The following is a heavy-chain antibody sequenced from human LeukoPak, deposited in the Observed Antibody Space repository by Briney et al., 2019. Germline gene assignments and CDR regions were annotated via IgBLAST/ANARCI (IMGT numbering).Heavy chain of an antibody. J-gene: IGHJ2*01. V-gene: IGHV3-30*01. CDR1: GFTFSSYA. CDR2: ISYDGSNK. D-gene: IGHD2-2*02. CDR3: ARDGHCSSTSCYTGVWYFDL. Sequence: GSLRLSCAASGFTFSSYAMHWVRQAPGKGLEWVAVISYDGSNKYYADSVKGRFTISRDNSKNTLYLQMNSLRAEDTAVYYCARDGHCSSTSCYTGVWYFDLWGRGTLVTVSS.